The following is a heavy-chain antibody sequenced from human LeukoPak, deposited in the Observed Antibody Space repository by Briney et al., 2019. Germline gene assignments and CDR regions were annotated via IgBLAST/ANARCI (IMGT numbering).Heavy chain of an antibody. CDR3: ARDRATY. Sequence: GGSLRLSCAASGFNYRSYWMSWVRQAQGKGLDWVDSVRQEGSETCYVDSVKSRFTISRDNAKTSLYLQMNSLRAEDTAVYYCARDRATYWGQGTLVTVSS. V-gene: IGHV3-7*01. CDR1: GFNYRSYW. J-gene: IGHJ4*02. CDR2: VRQEGSET.